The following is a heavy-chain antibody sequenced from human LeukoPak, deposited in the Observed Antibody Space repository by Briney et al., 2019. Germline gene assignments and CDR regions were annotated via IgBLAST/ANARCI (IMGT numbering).Heavy chain of an antibody. CDR1: GFTFSSYS. V-gene: IGHV3-48*01. CDR3: ARPSGPFDL. Sequence: GGSLRLSCAASGFTFSSYSMNWVRQAPGKGLEWVSYISSSSSTIYYADSVRGRFTISRDNAKNSLYLQMNSLRAEDTAVYYCARPSGPFDLWGRGTLVTVSS. D-gene: IGHD7-27*01. CDR2: ISSSSSTI. J-gene: IGHJ2*01.